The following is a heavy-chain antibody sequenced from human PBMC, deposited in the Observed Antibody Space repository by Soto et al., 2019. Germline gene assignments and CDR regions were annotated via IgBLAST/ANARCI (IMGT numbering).Heavy chain of an antibody. J-gene: IGHJ4*02. V-gene: IGHV4-59*08. CDR2: INYSGRS. CDR3: AIYIGDGGGRGY. D-gene: IGHD2-21*02. Sequence: QVQLQESGPGLVKPSETLSLTCTVSGGSVTTYHLSWIRQPPGKGLEWMGHINYSGRSGYNPSLCSRLTSPLDTRNSQLSMRLSSVTAATSAIYFCAIYIGDGGGRGYWGQGTLVTVSS. CDR1: GGSVTTYH.